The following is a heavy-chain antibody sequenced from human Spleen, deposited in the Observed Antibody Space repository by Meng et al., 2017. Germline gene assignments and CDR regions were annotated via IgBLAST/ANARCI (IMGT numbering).Heavy chain of an antibody. Sequence: QLPQPGPDLVKPSQNLTLTCAISGDSVSSNSAAWNWLRQSPSRGLEWLGRTYYRSKWYNDYAVSVKSRITINPDTSKNQFSLQQNSVTPEDTAVYYCARQEGAFDYWGQGTLVTVSS. J-gene: IGHJ4*02. CDR1: GDSVSSNSAA. CDR3: ARQEGAFDY. V-gene: IGHV6-1*01. D-gene: IGHD3-16*01. CDR2: TYYRSKWYN.